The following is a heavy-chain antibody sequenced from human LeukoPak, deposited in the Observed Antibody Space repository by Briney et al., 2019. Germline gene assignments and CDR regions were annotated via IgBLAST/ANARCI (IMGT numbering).Heavy chain of an antibody. Sequence: GGSLRLSCAASGFTFSSYAMSWVRQAPGKGLEWVSAISGSGGSTYYADSVKGRFTISRDNSKNTLYLQMNSLRAEDTAVYYCAREGYYDSSGYYLAYYFDYWGQGTLVTVSS. CDR3: AREGYYDSSGYYLAYYFDY. CDR2: ISGSGGST. J-gene: IGHJ4*02. CDR1: GFTFSSYA. D-gene: IGHD3-22*01. V-gene: IGHV3-23*01.